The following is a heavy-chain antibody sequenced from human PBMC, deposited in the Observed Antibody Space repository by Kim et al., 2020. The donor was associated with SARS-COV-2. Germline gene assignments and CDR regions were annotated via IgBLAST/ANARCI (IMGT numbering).Heavy chain of an antibody. V-gene: IGHV5-51*01. Sequence: YSPSFQGQVTISADKSISTAYLQWSSLKASDTAMYYCASGDCSSTSCPDYWGQGTLVTVSS. J-gene: IGHJ4*02. D-gene: IGHD2-2*01. CDR3: ASGDCSSTSCPDY.